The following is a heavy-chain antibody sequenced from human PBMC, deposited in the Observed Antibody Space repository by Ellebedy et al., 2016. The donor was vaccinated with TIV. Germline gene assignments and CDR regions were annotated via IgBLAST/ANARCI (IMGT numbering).Heavy chain of an antibody. CDR1: GYTFTGYY. CDR2: INPNSGVT. J-gene: IGHJ4*02. Sequence: ASVKVSCXASGYTFTGYYMHWVRQAPGQGLEWMGWINPNSGVTNYAQNFQGRVTMTRDTSISTAYMELSRLRSDDTAVYYCARVPFGVPAAPFDYWGQGTLVTVSS. D-gene: IGHD2-2*01. CDR3: ARVPFGVPAAPFDY. V-gene: IGHV1-2*02.